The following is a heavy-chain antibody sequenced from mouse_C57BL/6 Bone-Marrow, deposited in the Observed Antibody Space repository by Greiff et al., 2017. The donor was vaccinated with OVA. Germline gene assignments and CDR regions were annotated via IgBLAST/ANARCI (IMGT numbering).Heavy chain of an antibody. CDR3: ARRGAPYYAMDY. J-gene: IGHJ4*01. V-gene: IGHV1-67*01. Sequence: VKLMESGPELVRPGVSVKISCKGSGYTFTDYAMHWVKQSHAKSLEWIGVISTYYGDASYNQKFKDKATMTVDKSSSTAYMELARLTSEDSAVYYCARRGAPYYAMDYWGQGTSVTVSS. CDR1: GYTFTDYA. CDR2: ISTYYGDA.